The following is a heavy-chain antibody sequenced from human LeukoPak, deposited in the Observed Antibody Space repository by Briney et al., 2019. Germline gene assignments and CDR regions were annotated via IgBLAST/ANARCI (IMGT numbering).Heavy chain of an antibody. J-gene: IGHJ4*02. CDR3: ARVLYYDFWSGYFDREDGPHDY. CDR2: INPNSGGT. V-gene: IGHV1-2*02. CDR1: GYTFTGYY. D-gene: IGHD3-3*01. Sequence: GASVKVSCKASGYTFTGYYMHWVRQAPGQGLEWMGWINPNSGGTNYAQKFQGRVTMTRDTSISTAYMELSRLRSDDTAVYYCARVLYYDFWSGYFDREDGPHDYWGQGTLVTVSS.